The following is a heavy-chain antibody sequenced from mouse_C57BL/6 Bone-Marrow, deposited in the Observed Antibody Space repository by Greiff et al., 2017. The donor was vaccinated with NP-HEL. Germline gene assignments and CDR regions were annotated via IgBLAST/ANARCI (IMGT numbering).Heavy chain of an antibody. J-gene: IGHJ2*01. CDR2: IDPNSGGT. CDR1: GYTFTSYL. CDR3: ARYYYGSSSFDY. Sequence: VQLQQPGAELVKPGASVKLSCKASGYTFTSYLMHWVKQRPGRGLEWIGRIDPNSGGTKYNEKFKSKATMPVNKHPSTAYMQLNSLTSEDSAVYYCARYYYGSSSFDYWGQGTTLTVSS. D-gene: IGHD1-1*01. V-gene: IGHV1-72*01.